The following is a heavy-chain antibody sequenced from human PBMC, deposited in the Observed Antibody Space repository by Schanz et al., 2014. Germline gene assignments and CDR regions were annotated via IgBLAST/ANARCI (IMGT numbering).Heavy chain of an antibody. Sequence: QVQLVEAGGGLVKPGGSLRLSCAASGFIFNDYYMNWIRQAPGKGLEWLSYISRDGTTSYYADSVKGRFTISRDNAKNSLYLXXXXXXXXXXXVYYCAXENLXXXXXXXWG. V-gene: IGHV3-11*01. CDR1: GFIFNDYY. CDR3: AXENLXXXXXXX. CDR2: ISRDGTTS. D-gene: IGHD2-21*01. J-gene: IGHJ1*01.